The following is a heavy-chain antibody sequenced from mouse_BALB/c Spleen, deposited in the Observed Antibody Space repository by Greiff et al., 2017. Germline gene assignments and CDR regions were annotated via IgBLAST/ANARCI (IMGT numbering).Heavy chain of an antibody. CDR1: GYTFTSYV. V-gene: IGHV1-14*01. CDR3: ARFITTVVADY. D-gene: IGHD1-1*01. Sequence: VQLQQSGPELVKPGASVKMSCKASGYTFTSYVMHWVKQKPGQGFEWIGYINPYNDGTKYNEKFKGKATLTSDKSSSTAYMELSSLTSEDSAVYYCARFITTVVADYWGQGTTLTVSS. CDR2: INPYNDGT. J-gene: IGHJ2*01.